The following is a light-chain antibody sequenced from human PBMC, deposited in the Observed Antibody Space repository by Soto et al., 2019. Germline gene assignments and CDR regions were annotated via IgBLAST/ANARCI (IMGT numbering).Light chain of an antibody. CDR1: QSISSW. Sequence: DIQMTQSPSTLSASVGDRGTITCRASQSISSWLAWYQQRPGKAPKLLIYKASNLESGVPSRFSGSGSGTELTLTISSLHPDDFATYYGQQYYTYPWTFGPGTKVEIK. CDR2: KAS. V-gene: IGKV1-5*03. CDR3: QQYYTYPWT. J-gene: IGKJ1*01.